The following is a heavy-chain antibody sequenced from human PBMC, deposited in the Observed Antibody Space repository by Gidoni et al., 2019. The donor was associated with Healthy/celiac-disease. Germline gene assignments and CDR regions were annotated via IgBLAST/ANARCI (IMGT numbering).Heavy chain of an antibody. CDR2: IWYDGSNK. D-gene: IGHD5-18*01. CDR1: GFTFSSSG. J-gene: IGHJ6*02. V-gene: IGHV3-33*01. CDR3: ARDGGYSYGNYYYYGMDV. Sequence: QVQLVESGGGVVQPGRSLRLSCAASGFTFSSSGMNWVRQAPGKGLEWVAVIWYDGSNKYYADSVKGRFTISRDNSKNTLYLQMNSLRAEDTAVYYCARDGGYSYGNYYYYGMDVWGQGTTVTVSS.